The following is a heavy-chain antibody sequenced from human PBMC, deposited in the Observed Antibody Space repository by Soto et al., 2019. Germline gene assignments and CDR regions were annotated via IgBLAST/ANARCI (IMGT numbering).Heavy chain of an antibody. CDR1: GFTFSNYA. D-gene: IGHD4-17*01. CDR2: ISGAGGIT. V-gene: IGHV3-23*01. CDR3: AKDKSRGVTVTPDY. Sequence: EVQLLESGGGMVKPGGSLRISCAVSGFTFSNYAMSWVRQAPGKGLEWVSSISGAGGITHYADSVRGRFTISRDNSKDTLYLQMNSLSAEDTAVYYCAKDKSRGVTVTPDYWGQGTLVTVSS. J-gene: IGHJ4*02.